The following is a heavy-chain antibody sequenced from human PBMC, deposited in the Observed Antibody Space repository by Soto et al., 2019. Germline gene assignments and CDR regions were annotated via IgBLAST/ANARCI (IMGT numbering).Heavy chain of an antibody. CDR3: AAGGMATVTTFDY. V-gene: IGHV1-58*01. J-gene: IGHJ4*02. CDR2: IVVGSGNT. D-gene: IGHD4-17*01. Sequence: VKVSCKASGFTFTSSAVQWVRQARGQRLEWIGWIVVGSGNTNYAQKFQERVTITRDMSTSTAYMELSSLRSEDTAVYYCAAGGMATVTTFDYWGQGTLVTVSS. CDR1: GFTFTSSA.